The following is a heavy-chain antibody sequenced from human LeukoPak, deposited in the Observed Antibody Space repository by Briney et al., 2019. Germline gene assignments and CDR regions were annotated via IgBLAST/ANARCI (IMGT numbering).Heavy chain of an antibody. V-gene: IGHV4-39*01. J-gene: IGHJ4*02. D-gene: IGHD6-13*01. CDR3: ARRTAADY. CDR2: IYYSGST. CDR1: GGSTSSSTYC. Sequence: SETLSLTCTVSGGSTSSSTYCWGWIRQPPGKGLEWIGSIYYSGSTYYNPSLKSRVTISVDTSKNQFSLRLSSVTAADTAVYYCARRTAADYWGQGTLVTVSS.